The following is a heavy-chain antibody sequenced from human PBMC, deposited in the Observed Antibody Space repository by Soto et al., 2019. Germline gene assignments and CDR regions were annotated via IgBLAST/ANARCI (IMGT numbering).Heavy chain of an antibody. V-gene: IGHV1-18*01. J-gene: IGHJ6*02. Sequence: QAQLVQSGAEVKKPGASVKVSCKASGYTFYSHSISWVRQAPGQGLEWMGRINADYGNTQYAQKFRGRVTMLTDTSTTTVYMELTNLRSDDTAVYYCARCIQGDYYYGMDVWGQGTTVTVSS. CDR1: GYTFYSHS. CDR3: ARCIQGDYYYGMDV. CDR2: INADYGNT. D-gene: IGHD5-18*01.